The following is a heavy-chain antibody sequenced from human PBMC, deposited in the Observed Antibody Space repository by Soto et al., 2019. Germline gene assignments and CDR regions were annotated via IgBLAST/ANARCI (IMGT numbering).Heavy chain of an antibody. V-gene: IGHV3-74*01. J-gene: IGHJ5*02. CDR1: GFTFSSYW. D-gene: IGHD2-2*01. CDR2: IKSDGSST. CDR3: AGSAAYNWFDP. Sequence: AGGSLRLSCAASGFTFSSYWMHWVRQAPGKGLVWVSRIKSDGSSTSYADSVKGRFTISRDNAKNTLYLQMDSLRAEDTAVYYCAGSAAYNWFDPWGQGTLVTVSS.